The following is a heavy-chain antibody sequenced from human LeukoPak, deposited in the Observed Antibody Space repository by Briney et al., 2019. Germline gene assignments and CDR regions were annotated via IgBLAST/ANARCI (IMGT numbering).Heavy chain of an antibody. CDR1: GYTFTSYD. CDR2: MNPNSGNT. D-gene: IGHD5-12*01. CDR3: ARGGPSGDYYYYYYMDV. V-gene: IGHV1-8*01. J-gene: IGHJ6*03. Sequence: ASVKLSCKASGYTFTSYDINWVRQATGHGLEWMGWMNPNSGNTGYAQKFQGRVTMTRNTSISTAYMELSSLRSEDTAVYYCARGGPSGDYYYYYYMDVWGKGTTVTVSS.